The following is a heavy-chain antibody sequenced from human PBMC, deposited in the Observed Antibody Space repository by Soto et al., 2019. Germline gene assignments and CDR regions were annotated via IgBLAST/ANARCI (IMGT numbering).Heavy chain of an antibody. J-gene: IGHJ4*02. CDR3: ARGITMVRGVILPYFDY. CDR2: IDTAGDT. D-gene: IGHD3-10*01. CDR1: GFTFSSYD. Sequence: EVQLVESGGGLVQPGGSLRLSCAASGFTFSSYDMHWVRQATGKGLEWVSAIDTAGDTYYPGSVKGRFTISRENAKNSLYLQVNSRRAGDTAVYYCARGITMVRGVILPYFDYWGQGTLVTVSS. V-gene: IGHV3-13*04.